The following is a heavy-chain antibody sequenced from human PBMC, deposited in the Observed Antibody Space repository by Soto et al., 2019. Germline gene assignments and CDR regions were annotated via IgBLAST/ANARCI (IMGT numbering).Heavy chain of an antibody. CDR1: GGSVTSGGYC. Sequence: QLQLQESGSGVVKPSQTLSLTCVVSGGSVTSGGYCWSWFRQPPGKGLEWIGYISHSGTTFYNPSLKSRVTMSFDRSKNQFSLRLSSVTAADTAVYYCAPENVDTLMGISYWGQGTLVTVSS. CDR2: ISHSGTT. D-gene: IGHD5-18*01. V-gene: IGHV4-30-2*01. J-gene: IGHJ4*02. CDR3: APENVDTLMGISY.